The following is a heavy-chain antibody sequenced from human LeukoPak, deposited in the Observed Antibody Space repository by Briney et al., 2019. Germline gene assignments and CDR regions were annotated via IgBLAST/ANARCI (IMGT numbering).Heavy chain of an antibody. CDR3: ARVVTAAWDWFDP. Sequence: GGSLRLSCAASGFTFSSYSMNWVRQAPGKGLEWVPSISCSGSFIYYADSVKGRLTTSRDNAKNSLYLQMNSLRADDTAVYYCARVVTAAWDWFDPWGQGTLVTVSS. D-gene: IGHD2-2*01. CDR2: ISCSGSFI. CDR1: GFTFSSYS. J-gene: IGHJ5*02. V-gene: IGHV3-21*01.